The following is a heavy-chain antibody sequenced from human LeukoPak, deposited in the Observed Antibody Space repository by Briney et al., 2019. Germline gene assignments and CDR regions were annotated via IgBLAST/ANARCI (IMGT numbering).Heavy chain of an antibody. J-gene: IGHJ3*02. CDR2: INPDGSEK. V-gene: IGHV3-7*04. CDR3: ARDNWGFDI. Sequence: GGSLRLSRAGSGFSFSGCWINWVRQAPGRGLEWVASINPDGSEKYSVDSVKGRFTISRDNAKNSLYLQMNSLRAEDTAVYYCARDNWGFDIWGQGTMVTVSS. D-gene: IGHD7-27*01. CDR1: GFSFSGCW.